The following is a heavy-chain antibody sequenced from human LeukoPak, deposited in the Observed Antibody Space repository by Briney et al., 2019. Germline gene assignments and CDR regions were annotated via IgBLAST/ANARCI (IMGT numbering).Heavy chain of an antibody. Sequence: PGGSLRLSCAASGFTFSTYAMGWVRQAPGKGLEWVSALSPSGGITYYEDSVKGRFTISRDNSKNTLYLQMNSLRAEDTAVYYCAKGVNYFVLEYWGQGTLVTISS. J-gene: IGHJ4*02. CDR3: AKGVNYFVLEY. CDR2: LSPSGGIT. CDR1: GFTFSTYA. V-gene: IGHV3-23*01. D-gene: IGHD3-10*02.